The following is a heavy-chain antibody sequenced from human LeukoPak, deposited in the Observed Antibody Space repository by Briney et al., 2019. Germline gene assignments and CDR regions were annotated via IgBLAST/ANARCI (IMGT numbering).Heavy chain of an antibody. CDR2: IYYSGST. D-gene: IGHD3-10*01. V-gene: IGHV4-59*01. CDR1: GGSISSYY. Sequence: SETLSLTCTVSGGSISSYYWSWIRQPPGKGLEWIGYIYYSGSTNYNPSLKSRVTISVDTSKNQFSLKLSSVTAADTAVYYCARMWFGELSYHFDYWGQGTLVTVSS. J-gene: IGHJ4*02. CDR3: ARMWFGELSYHFDY.